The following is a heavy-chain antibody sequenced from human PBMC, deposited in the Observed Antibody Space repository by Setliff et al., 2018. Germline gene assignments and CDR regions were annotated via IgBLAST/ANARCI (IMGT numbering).Heavy chain of an antibody. D-gene: IGHD6-6*01. J-gene: IGHJ4*02. CDR2: INHSGTT. CDR1: GGTFSYYY. Sequence: PSETLSLTCAASGGTFSYYYWTWIRQPPGKGLEWIGEINHSGTTNYTPSLKSRVTISIDTSKNQFSLNMRSVTAADTAIYYCARGRNIAIRLLDSWGQGNLVTVSS. V-gene: IGHV4-34*01. CDR3: ARGRNIAIRLLDS.